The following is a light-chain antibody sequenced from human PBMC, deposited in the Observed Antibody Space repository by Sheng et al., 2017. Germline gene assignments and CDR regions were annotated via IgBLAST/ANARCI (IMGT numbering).Light chain of an antibody. J-gene: IGLJ1*01. CDR2: NVS. CDR3: SSYGGSNNVV. V-gene: IGLV2-14*03. Sequence: QSVLTQPASVSGSPGHSITLSCTGTSADIGAYNFVSWYQQHPGKVPTLIIYNVSYRPSGVSNRFSASKSGNSASLTIAGLQAADEADYYCSSYGGSNNVVFGTGTKVTVL. CDR1: SADIGAYNF.